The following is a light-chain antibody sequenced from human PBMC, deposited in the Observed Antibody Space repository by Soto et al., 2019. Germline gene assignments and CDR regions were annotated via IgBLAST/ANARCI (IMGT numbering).Light chain of an antibody. Sequence: QSALTQPASVSGSPGQSITISCTGTSSDVGGYNYVSWYQQHPGKAPKLMIYEVSNRPSGVSNRFSGSKSGNTASLTISGLQAEDDAGYYCSSYTSSSIDYVFGTGTKVTVL. CDR2: EVS. CDR3: SSYTSSSIDYV. J-gene: IGLJ1*01. CDR1: SSDVGGYNY. V-gene: IGLV2-14*01.